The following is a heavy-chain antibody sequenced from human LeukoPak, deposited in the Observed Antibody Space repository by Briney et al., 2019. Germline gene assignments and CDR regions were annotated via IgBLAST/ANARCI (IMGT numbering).Heavy chain of an antibody. CDR1: GFTLTNYA. V-gene: IGHV3-53*01. J-gene: IGHJ4*02. CDR2: IYSGGST. Sequence: PGGSLRLSCVVSGFTLTNYALHWVRQAPGKGLEWVSVIYSGGSTYYADSVKGRFTISRDNSKNTLYLQMNSLRAEDTAVYYCARAGRDGYNYADYWGQGTLVTVSS. D-gene: IGHD5-24*01. CDR3: ARAGRDGYNYADY.